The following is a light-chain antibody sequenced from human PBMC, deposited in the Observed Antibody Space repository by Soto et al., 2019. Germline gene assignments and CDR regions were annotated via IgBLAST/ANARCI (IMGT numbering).Light chain of an antibody. CDR1: QSISSY. CDR3: QQSYSTPQT. Sequence: DIQMTQSPPSLSASVGDGVTITCRASQSISSYLNWYQQKPGKAPKLLIYAASSLQSGVPSRFSGSGSGTDFTLTISSLQPEDFATYYCQQSYSTPQTFGQGTKVEIK. CDR2: AAS. J-gene: IGKJ1*01. V-gene: IGKV1-39*01.